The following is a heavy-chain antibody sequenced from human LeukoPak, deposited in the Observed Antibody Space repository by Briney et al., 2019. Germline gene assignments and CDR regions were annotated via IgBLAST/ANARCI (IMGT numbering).Heavy chain of an antibody. Sequence: PGGSLRLSCAASGFTFSSYAMHWVRQAPGKGLEWVAVISYDGSNKYYADSVKGRFTISRDNAKNSLYLQMNSLRAEDTAVYYCARDHMVRGVGYYYGMDVWGQGTTVTVSS. CDR2: ISYDGSNK. CDR1: GFTFSSYA. CDR3: ARDHMVRGVGYYYGMDV. D-gene: IGHD3-10*01. V-gene: IGHV3-30-3*01. J-gene: IGHJ6*02.